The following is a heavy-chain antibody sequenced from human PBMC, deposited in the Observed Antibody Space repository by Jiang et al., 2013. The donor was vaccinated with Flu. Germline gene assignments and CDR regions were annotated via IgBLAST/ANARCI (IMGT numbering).Heavy chain of an antibody. Sequence: DVQLVESGGGLVQPGGSLRLSCAASGFPFRSYWMHWVRQVPGKGPVWVSRITPDGSGSHYADSVKGRFTISRDNSMNTLHLQMNTLGAGDTAMYYCVVGGSSWSNDGFEIWGQGTMVTVSS. D-gene: IGHD6-6*01. CDR3: VVGGSSWSNDGFEI. CDR2: ITPDGSGS. J-gene: IGHJ3*02. V-gene: IGHV3-74*01. CDR1: GFPFRSYW.